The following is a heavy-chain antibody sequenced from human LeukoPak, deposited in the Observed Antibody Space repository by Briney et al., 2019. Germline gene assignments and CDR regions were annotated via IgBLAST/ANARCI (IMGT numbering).Heavy chain of an antibody. Sequence: GGSLRLSCAASGFTFSSYGMHWVRQAPGKGLEWVAVISYDGSNKYYADSVKGRFTISRDNSKNTLYLQMNSLRAEDTAVYYCAKGPDILAGYLTRQSSLGYWGQGTLVTVSS. CDR2: ISYDGSNK. CDR1: GFTFSSYG. V-gene: IGHV3-30*18. J-gene: IGHJ4*02. D-gene: IGHD3-9*01. CDR3: AKGPDILAGYLTRQSSLGY.